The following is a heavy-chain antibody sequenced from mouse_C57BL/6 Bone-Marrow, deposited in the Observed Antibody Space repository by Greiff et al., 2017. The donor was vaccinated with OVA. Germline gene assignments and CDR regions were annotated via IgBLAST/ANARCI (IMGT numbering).Heavy chain of an antibody. CDR1: GFTFTDYY. CDR3: ARYLYGNSAWFAY. D-gene: IGHD2-1*01. CDR2: IRNKANGYTT. Sequence: EVQLVESGGGLVQPGGSLSLSCAASGFTFTDYYMSWVRPPPGKALEWLGFIRNKANGYTTEYSASVKGRFTISRDNSQSILYLQMNALRAEDSATYYCARYLYGNSAWFAYWGQGTLVTVSA. V-gene: IGHV7-3*01. J-gene: IGHJ3*01.